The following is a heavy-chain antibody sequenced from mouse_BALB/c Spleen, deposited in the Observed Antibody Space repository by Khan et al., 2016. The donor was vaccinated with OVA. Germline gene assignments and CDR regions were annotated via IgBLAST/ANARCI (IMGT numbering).Heavy chain of an antibody. CDR3: TRGYYGDPFAF. D-gene: IGHD2-13*01. Sequence: EVELVESGGGLVKPGGSLKLSCEASGFTFSDYYMYWVRQTPEKRLEWVATISDGGNYIYYPDSVKGRFTISRVDVRNNLYLRMSGLKSEDTAMYYCTRGYYGDPFAFWGQGTLVTVSA. J-gene: IGHJ3*01. V-gene: IGHV5-4*02. CDR2: ISDGGNYI. CDR1: GFTFSDYY.